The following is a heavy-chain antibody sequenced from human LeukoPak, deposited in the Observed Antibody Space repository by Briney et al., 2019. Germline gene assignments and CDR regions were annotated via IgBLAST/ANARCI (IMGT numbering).Heavy chain of an antibody. CDR2: ISYDGSNK. Sequence: GGSLRLSCAASGFTFSSYGMHWVRQAPGKGLEWVAVISYDGSNKYYADSVKGRFTISRDNSKNTLYLQMNSLRAEDTAVYYCAKDSDAFDIWGQGTMVTVSS. CDR1: GFTFSSYG. CDR3: AKDSDAFDI. V-gene: IGHV3-30*18. J-gene: IGHJ3*02.